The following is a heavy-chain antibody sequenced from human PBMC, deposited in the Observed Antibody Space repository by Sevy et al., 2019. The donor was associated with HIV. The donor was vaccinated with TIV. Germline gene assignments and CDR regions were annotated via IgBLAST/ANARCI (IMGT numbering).Heavy chain of an antibody. CDR1: GFTFGDYA. CDR3: TSSDYYGSGSYLIRYYFDY. J-gene: IGHJ4*02. CDR2: IRSKAYGGTT. Sequence: GGSLRLSCTASGFTFGDYAMSWFRQAPGKGLEWVGFIRSKAYGGTTEYAASVKGRFTISRDESKSIAYLQMNSLKTEDTVVYYCTSSDYYGSGSYLIRYYFDYWGQGTLVTVSS. D-gene: IGHD3-10*01. V-gene: IGHV3-49*03.